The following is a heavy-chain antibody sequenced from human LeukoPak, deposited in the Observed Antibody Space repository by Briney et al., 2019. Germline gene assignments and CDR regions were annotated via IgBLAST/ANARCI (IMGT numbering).Heavy chain of an antibody. J-gene: IGHJ4*02. CDR2: VNSDGSAP. Sequence: GGSLRLSCAASGFTFSDYWMHWVRHTPEKGLMWVSKVNSDGSAPQYAESVKGRFTISRDNAKNTLYLQMNSLRAEDTAVYYCPREGNGSVASWGQGALVPVS. D-gene: IGHD5-24*01. CDR3: PREGNGSVAS. V-gene: IGHV3-74*03. CDR1: GFTFSDYW.